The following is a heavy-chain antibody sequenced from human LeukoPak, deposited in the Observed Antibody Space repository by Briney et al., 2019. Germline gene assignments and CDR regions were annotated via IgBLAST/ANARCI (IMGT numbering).Heavy chain of an antibody. J-gene: IGHJ4*02. Sequence: ASVKVSCKASGGTFSSYAISWVRQAPGQGLEWMGWISRNNGNRNYAQRLQGRVTMTTDTTTGTTYMELRSLRSDDTGVYYCACQLNEAAGAGDFDYWGQGTLVTVSS. CDR3: ACQLNEAAGAGDFDY. CDR2: ISRNNGNR. D-gene: IGHD6-13*01. CDR1: GGTFSSYA. V-gene: IGHV1-18*01.